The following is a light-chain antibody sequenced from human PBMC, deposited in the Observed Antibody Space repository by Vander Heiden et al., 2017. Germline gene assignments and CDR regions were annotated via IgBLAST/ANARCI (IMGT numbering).Light chain of an antibody. Sequence: QSVLNQPPSASGTPGQRVTISCSGSSSTIGRKTVNWYQQLPGTAPKLLIYSNNQRPSGVPDRFSGSKSGTSASLAISGLQSEDEADYYCAAWDDSLNGVVFGGGTKLTVL. CDR3: AAWDDSLNGVV. CDR2: SNN. CDR1: SSTIGRKT. V-gene: IGLV1-44*01. J-gene: IGLJ2*01.